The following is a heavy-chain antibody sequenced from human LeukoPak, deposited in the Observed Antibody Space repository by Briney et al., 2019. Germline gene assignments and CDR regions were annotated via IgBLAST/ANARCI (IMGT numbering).Heavy chain of an antibody. Sequence: GGSLRLSCAASGFTFSTSAMSWVRQAPGKGLEWVSVIGTTISDKYYADSGKGRFTISRDNSKNTVYLQLNSLRVEDTAVYYCAKRFAAAGRTYYFDYWGQGTVVIVSS. D-gene: IGHD6-13*01. J-gene: IGHJ4*02. CDR3: AKRFAAAGRTYYFDY. CDR1: GFTFSTSA. CDR2: IGTTISDK. V-gene: IGHV3-23*01.